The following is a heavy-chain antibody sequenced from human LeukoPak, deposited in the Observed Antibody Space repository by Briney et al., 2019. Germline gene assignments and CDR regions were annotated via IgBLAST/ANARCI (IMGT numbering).Heavy chain of an antibody. CDR1: GFTFSSYA. CDR3: ARDSERMDTAMVYLVYYYYGMDV. J-gene: IGHJ6*02. D-gene: IGHD5-18*01. Sequence: PGGSLRLSCAASGFTFSSYAMHWVRQAPGKGLEWVAVISYDGSNKYYADSVKGRFTISRDNSKNTLYLQMSSLRSEDTAVYYCARDSERMDTAMVYLVYYYYGMDVWGQGTTVTVSS. V-gene: IGHV3-30*04. CDR2: ISYDGSNK.